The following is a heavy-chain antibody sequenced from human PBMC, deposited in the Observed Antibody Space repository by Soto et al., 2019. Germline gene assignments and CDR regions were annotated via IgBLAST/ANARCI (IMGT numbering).Heavy chain of an antibody. CDR2: ISAFNGKT. D-gene: IGHD3-22*01. CDR3: ARDRVPKSSGFFPFDY. J-gene: IGHJ4*01. Sequence: QIQLVQSGAEVKKPGASVKVSCKASGYTFNIYGINWVRQAPGQGLEWMGWISAFNGKTNYAQNVQGRVTMTTATSTSTAYGELRSLRSDDTAVYYCARDRVPKSSGFFPFDYWGHGTRVTVSS. CDR1: GYTFNIYG. V-gene: IGHV1-18*01.